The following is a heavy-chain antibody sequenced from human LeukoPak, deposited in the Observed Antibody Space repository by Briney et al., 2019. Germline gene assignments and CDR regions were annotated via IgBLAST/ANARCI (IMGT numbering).Heavy chain of an antibody. D-gene: IGHD2-15*01. CDR2: ISGSGTST. J-gene: IGHJ4*02. CDR3: AKDRVVVVDAALYFDS. Sequence: GGSLRLSCTASVFTFSSYAMHWVRQAPGKGLEWVSGISGSGTSTYYADSVQGRFTISRDNSKNTLFVQMNSLRAEDTAIYYCAKDRVVVVDAALYFDSWGQGTLVTVSS. V-gene: IGHV3-23*01. CDR1: VFTFSSYA.